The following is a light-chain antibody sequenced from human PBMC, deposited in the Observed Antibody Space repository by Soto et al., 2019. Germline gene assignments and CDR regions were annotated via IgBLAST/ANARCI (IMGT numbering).Light chain of an antibody. V-gene: IGKV1-5*01. J-gene: IGKJ1*01. Sequence: DIQMTQSPSTLSASVGDRVTITCRASQSINAWLAWYQQKPGKAPKLLIYDVSALDSGVPSRFSGSASGTEFTLTISSLEPDDFPTYYCQQYHRYSTCGQGTKV. CDR1: QSINAW. CDR2: DVS. CDR3: QQYHRYST.